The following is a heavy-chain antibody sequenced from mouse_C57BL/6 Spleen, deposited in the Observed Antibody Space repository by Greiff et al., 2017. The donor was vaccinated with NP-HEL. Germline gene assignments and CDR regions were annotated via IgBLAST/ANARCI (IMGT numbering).Heavy chain of an antibody. Sequence: VQLQQPGAELVKPGASVKLSCKASGYTFTSYWMHWVKQRPGQGLEWIGMIHPNSGSTNYNEKFKSKATLTVDKSSSTAYMQLSSLTSEDSAVYYCAREIRQGYYAMDYWGQGTSVTVSS. CDR2: IHPNSGST. D-gene: IGHD2-12*01. J-gene: IGHJ4*01. CDR3: AREIRQGYYAMDY. V-gene: IGHV1-64*01. CDR1: GYTFTSYW.